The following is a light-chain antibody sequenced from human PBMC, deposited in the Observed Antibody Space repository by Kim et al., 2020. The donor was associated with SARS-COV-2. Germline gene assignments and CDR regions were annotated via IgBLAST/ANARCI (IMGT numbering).Light chain of an antibody. CDR3: QQRYNWIT. V-gene: IGKV3-11*01. CDR1: QSISSS. CDR2: DAS. Sequence: AVSPGERVTLSCRASQSISSSFAWYQQKPGQAPRLLIYDASNRATGIPARFSGSGSGTDFILTISSLEPEDFAVYYCQQRYNWITFGQGTRLEIK. J-gene: IGKJ5*01.